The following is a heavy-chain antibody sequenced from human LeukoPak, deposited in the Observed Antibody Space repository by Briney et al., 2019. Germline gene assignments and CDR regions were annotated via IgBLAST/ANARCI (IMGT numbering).Heavy chain of an antibody. V-gene: IGHV5-51*01. J-gene: IGHJ5*02. CDR2: IYHGDSDT. Sequence: GASLEISCKGLGSLFTTYWSGWGRPLPGKGLGGMGIIYHGDSDTRYNPSVQGQVTISADKSIGTAYLHWSSLKASDTGMYYCARGGWDAEWFDLWGQGTLVTVSS. CDR3: ARGGWDAEWFDL. CDR1: GSLFTTYW. D-gene: IGHD1-26*01.